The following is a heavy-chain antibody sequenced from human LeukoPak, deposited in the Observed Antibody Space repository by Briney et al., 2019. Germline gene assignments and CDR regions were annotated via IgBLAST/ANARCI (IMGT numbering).Heavy chain of an antibody. CDR1: GYTFTSYD. Sequence: ASVKVSRKASGYTFTSYDINWVRQATGQGLEWMGWMNPNSVNTGYAQKFQGRVTMTRNTSISTAYMELSSLRSEDTAVYYCASTTAMVFYYYGMDVWGQGTTVTVSS. CDR2: MNPNSVNT. D-gene: IGHD5-18*01. J-gene: IGHJ6*02. V-gene: IGHV1-8*01. CDR3: ASTTAMVFYYYGMDV.